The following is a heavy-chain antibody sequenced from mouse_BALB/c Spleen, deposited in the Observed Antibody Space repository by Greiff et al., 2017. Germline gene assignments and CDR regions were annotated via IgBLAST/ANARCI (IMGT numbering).Heavy chain of an antibody. V-gene: IGHV2-9*02. CDR3: ARDRPFSTYYAMDY. D-gene: IGHD2-1*01. J-gene: IGHJ4*01. Sequence: VKLQESGPGLVAPSQSLSITCTVSGFSLTSYGVHWVRQPPGKGLEWLGVIWAGGSTNYNSALMSRLSISKDNSKSQVFLKMNSLQTDDTARYYCARDRPFSTYYAMDYWGQGTSVTVSS. CDR1: GFSLTSYG. CDR2: IWAGGST.